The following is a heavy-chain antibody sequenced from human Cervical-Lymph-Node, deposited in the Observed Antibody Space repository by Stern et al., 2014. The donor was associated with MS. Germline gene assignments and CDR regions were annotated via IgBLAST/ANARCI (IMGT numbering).Heavy chain of an antibody. V-gene: IGHV2-70*01. D-gene: IGHD2-15*01. Sequence: QVTLKESGPALVKPTQTLTLTCTFSGFSLSTDGMCVSWIRQPPGKALEWLAIIHWGDDKYYNTSLNTRLSISKDTTKNQVVLTMTNMDPVDTGTYFCARTTASSTGYAFDLWGQGTLVTVSS. CDR1: GFSLSTDGMC. J-gene: IGHJ5*02. CDR3: ARTTASSTGYAFDL. CDR2: IHWGDDK.